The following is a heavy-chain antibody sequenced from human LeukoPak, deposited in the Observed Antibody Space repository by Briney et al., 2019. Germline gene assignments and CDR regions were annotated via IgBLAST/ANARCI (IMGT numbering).Heavy chain of an antibody. D-gene: IGHD2-2*01. CDR3: ARDKGPAYCSSTSCYARYYYGMDV. Sequence: ASVKVSCKASGYTFTGYYMHWVRQAPGQGLEWMGWINPNSGGTNYAQKFQGWVTMTRDTSISTAYMELSRLRSDDTAVYYCARDKGPAYCSSTSCYARYYYGMDVWGQGTTVTVSS. V-gene: IGHV1-2*04. J-gene: IGHJ6*02. CDR2: INPNSGGT. CDR1: GYTFTGYY.